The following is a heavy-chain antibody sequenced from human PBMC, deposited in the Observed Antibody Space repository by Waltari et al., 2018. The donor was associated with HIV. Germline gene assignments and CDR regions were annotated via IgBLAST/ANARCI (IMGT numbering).Heavy chain of an antibody. CDR1: GFSVSNHW. J-gene: IGHJ4*02. D-gene: IGHD3-9*01. CDR3: ARASHYFEFSTFDGDYYFDL. Sequence: VQLVESGGGSIKSGGSLRLSCAASGFSVSNHWMGWVRPGPGKGLVWLGRINRDGSTREYADAVKGRFVISRDNARNTVYLQVNSLRVEDTAVYYCARASHYFEFSTFDGDYYFDLWGRGTRVAVSS. CDR2: INRDGSTR. V-gene: IGHV3-74*01.